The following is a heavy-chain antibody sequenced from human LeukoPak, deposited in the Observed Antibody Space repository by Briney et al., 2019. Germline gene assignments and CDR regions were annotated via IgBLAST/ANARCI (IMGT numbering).Heavy chain of an antibody. V-gene: IGHV4-34*01. Sequence: TLSLTSAVYGGSFSGYYWSWIRQPPGKGLGWIGEINHSGSTNYNPSLKSRVTIPVDTSKNQFSLKLSSVTAADTAVYYCARGTAIRFLEWLPASPYYYYGMDVWGQGTTVTVSS. CDR3: ARGTAIRFLEWLPASPYYYYGMDV. CDR2: INHSGST. J-gene: IGHJ6*02. D-gene: IGHD3-3*01. CDR1: GGSFSGYY.